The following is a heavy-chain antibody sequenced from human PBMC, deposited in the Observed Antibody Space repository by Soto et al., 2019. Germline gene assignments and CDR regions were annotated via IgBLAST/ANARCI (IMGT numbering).Heavy chain of an antibody. CDR3: ARRLTKTVSALGY. D-gene: IGHD2-8*01. V-gene: IGHV3-30*09. CDR1: GFTFTSLA. CDR2: ISENGVNK. Sequence: GGSLRLSCRASGFTFTSLAIHWVRQAPGKGLEWVAVISENGVNKYSAESVRGRFVISRDNSKNTVELEMNSLRPEDTAIYFCARRLTKTVSALGYWGQGTLVT. J-gene: IGHJ4*02.